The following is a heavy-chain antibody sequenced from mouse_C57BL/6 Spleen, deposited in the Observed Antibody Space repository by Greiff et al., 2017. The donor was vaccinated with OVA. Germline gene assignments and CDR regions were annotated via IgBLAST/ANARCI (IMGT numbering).Heavy chain of an antibody. V-gene: IGHV5-4*01. D-gene: IGHD2-4*01. CDR2: ISDGGSYT. CDR1: GFTFSSYA. CDR3: ARYDYDRYYFDY. Sequence: EVQGVESGGGLVKPGGSLKLSCAASGFTFSSYAMSWVRQTPEKRLEWVATISDGGSYTYYPDNVKGRFTISRDNAKNNLYLQMSHLKSEDTAMYYCARYDYDRYYFDYWGQGTTLTVSS. J-gene: IGHJ2*01.